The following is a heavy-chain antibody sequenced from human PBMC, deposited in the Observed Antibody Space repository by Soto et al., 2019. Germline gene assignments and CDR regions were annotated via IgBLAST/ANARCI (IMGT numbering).Heavy chain of an antibody. CDR1: GFTFSSYS. Sequence: PGGSLRLSCAASGFTFSSYSMNWVRQAPGKGLEWVSSISSSSSYIYYADSVKGRFTISRDNAKNSLYLQMNSLRAEDTAVYYCARTIAARPYYYSGMDVWGQGTTVTVSS. J-gene: IGHJ6*02. V-gene: IGHV3-21*01. CDR2: ISSSSSYI. D-gene: IGHD6-6*01. CDR3: ARTIAARPYYYSGMDV.